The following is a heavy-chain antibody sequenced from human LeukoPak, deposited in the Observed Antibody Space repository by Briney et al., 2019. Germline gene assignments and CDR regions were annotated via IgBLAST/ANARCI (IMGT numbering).Heavy chain of an antibody. CDR2: ISSSSSYI. CDR1: GFTFSSYS. Sequence: GGSLRLSCAASGFTFSSYSMNWVRQAPGKGLEWVSSISSSSSYIYHADSVKGRFTISRDNAKNSLYLQMNSLRAEDTAVYYCAREQDSTSPDAFDIWGQGTMVTVSS. CDR3: AREQDSTSPDAFDI. J-gene: IGHJ3*02. V-gene: IGHV3-21*01. D-gene: IGHD2-2*01.